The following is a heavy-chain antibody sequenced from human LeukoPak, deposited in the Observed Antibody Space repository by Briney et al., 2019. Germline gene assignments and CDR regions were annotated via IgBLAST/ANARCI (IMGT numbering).Heavy chain of an antibody. D-gene: IGHD4-11*01. J-gene: IGHJ4*02. CDR2: ICYIGTT. CDR3: AETSDYTRGGDDY. CDR1: GGSFSGYY. V-gene: IGHV4-34*01. Sequence: SETLSLTCAVYGGSFSGYYWSWIREPPGQGLGWFGGICYIGTTCYNPSLNSRVTILVDTSKHQFSLSLSSLNASDTPACYCAETSDYTRGGDDYWGEGTLGTVSS.